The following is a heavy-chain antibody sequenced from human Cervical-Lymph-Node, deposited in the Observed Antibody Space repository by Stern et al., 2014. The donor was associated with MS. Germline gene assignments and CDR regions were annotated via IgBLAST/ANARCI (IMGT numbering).Heavy chain of an antibody. Sequence: QVQLVESGPGLVMASETLSLTCTVSGTSVSTSVSSGDYYWTWIRQPPGXGLEWIGHTFYTGSTNYNPSLESRVTISMVTSKNQFSLRLGSVTAADTAVYFCARGHGGTTNWFDPWGQGTLVTVSS. J-gene: IGHJ5*02. CDR2: TFYTGST. D-gene: IGHD1-7*01. CDR3: ARGHGGTTNWFDP. CDR1: GTSVSTSVSSGDYY. V-gene: IGHV4-61*08.